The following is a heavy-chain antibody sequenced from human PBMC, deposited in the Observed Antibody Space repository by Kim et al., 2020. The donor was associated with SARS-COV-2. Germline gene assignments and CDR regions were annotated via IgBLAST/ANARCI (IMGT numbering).Heavy chain of an antibody. CDR2: ISGSGNNT. CDR1: RFTFSSYA. Sequence: GGSLRLSCAASRFTFSSYAMTWVRQAPGKGLEWVSAISGSGNNTYLADSVRGRFTISRDNSQNTLYLQMNSLRPEDTAIYYCARGPVVPTVTFYFDYWGQGTLVTVSS. D-gene: IGHD2-2*01. J-gene: IGHJ4*02. V-gene: IGHV3-23*01. CDR3: ARGPVVPTVTFYFDY.